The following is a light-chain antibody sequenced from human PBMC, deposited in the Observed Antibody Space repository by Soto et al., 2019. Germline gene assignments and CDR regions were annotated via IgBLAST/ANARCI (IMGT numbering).Light chain of an antibody. J-gene: IGLJ3*02. CDR1: SSDVGGYNS. Sequence: QSALTQPASVSGSPGQSITISCTGTSSDVGGYNSVSWYRQHPGKAPKLMIYEVSNRPSGVSNRFSGSKSGNTASLTISGLQPEDEADYYCASYTFSSTRVFGGGTKLTVL. CDR2: EVS. V-gene: IGLV2-14*01. CDR3: ASYTFSSTRV.